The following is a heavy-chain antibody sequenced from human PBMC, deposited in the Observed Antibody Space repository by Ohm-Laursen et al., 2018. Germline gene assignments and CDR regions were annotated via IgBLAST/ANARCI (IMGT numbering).Heavy chain of an antibody. Sequence: SQTLSLTCTVSGGSISSYYWSWIRQPPGKGLEWIGYIYYSGSTNYNPSLKSRVTISVDTSKNQFSLKLSSVTAADTAVYYCARSPPAAGTSADYWGQGTLVTVSS. J-gene: IGHJ4*02. D-gene: IGHD6-13*01. CDR1: GGSISSYY. CDR3: ARSPPAAGTSADY. V-gene: IGHV4-59*01. CDR2: IYYSGST.